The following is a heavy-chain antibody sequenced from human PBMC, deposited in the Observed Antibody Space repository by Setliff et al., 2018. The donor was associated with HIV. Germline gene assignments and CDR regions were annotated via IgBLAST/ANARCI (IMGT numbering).Heavy chain of an antibody. J-gene: IGHJ4*02. Sequence: PGGSLRLSCAVSGFTFTNYAMSWVRRAPGKGLQWVSTISGSGGNTNYADSVKGRFTVSRDNSKNTLYLQMNSLRPEDTALYYCARETPNSGWYRKEGYYFDYWGQGTLVTVSS. CDR3: ARETPNSGWYRKEGYYFDY. CDR1: GFTFTNYA. V-gene: IGHV3-23*01. D-gene: IGHD6-19*01. CDR2: ISGSGGNT.